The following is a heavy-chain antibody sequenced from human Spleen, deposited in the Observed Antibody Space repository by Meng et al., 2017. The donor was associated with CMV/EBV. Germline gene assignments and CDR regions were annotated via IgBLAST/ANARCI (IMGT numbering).Heavy chain of an antibody. CDR2: INPKSGGT. Sequence: ASVKVSCKASGYTFTAYYMHWVRQAPGQGPEWMGWINPKSGGTNYAQKFQRSVTLTRDTSIGTAYLELSSLRSDDTAVYYCARDPRDHYDFWSGYYVDYWGQGTLVTVSS. J-gene: IGHJ4*02. CDR1: GYTFTAYY. CDR3: ARDPRDHYDFWSGYYVDY. V-gene: IGHV1-2*02. D-gene: IGHD3-3*01.